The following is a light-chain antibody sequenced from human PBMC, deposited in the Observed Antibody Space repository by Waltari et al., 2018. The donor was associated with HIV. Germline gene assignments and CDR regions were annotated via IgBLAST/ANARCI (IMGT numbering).Light chain of an antibody. CDR1: SSNIGAGYD. J-gene: IGLJ3*02. CDR2: GHA. V-gene: IGLV1-40*01. CDR3: QSYDSSLSGWV. Sequence: QSVLTQPPSVSGAPGQRVTISCTGSSSNIGAGYDVHWYQQLPGTAPKLLIYGHAHRPSGVPSRFSGSKSGTSASLAITGLQAEDEADYYCQSYDSSLSGWVFGGGTKLTVL.